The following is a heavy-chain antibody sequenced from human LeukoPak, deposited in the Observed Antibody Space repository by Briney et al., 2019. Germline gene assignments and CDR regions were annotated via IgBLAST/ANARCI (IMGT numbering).Heavy chain of an antibody. CDR1: GFTFSNYN. CDR2: IRSSNNYI. J-gene: IGHJ4*02. CDR3: ARRSPNYYFDF. Sequence: RGFLRLSCAASGFTFSNYNMNWVRQAPGKGLEWVSSIRSSNNYIYYADPVKGRFTISRDNAKHSLYLQMNSLRAEDTAVYYCARRSPNYYFDFWGQGTPVTVS. V-gene: IGHV3-21*01.